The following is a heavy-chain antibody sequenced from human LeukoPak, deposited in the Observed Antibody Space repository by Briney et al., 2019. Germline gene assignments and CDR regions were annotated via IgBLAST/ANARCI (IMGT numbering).Heavy chain of an antibody. CDR2: ISSNGGST. D-gene: IGHD6-13*01. J-gene: IGHJ4*02. CDR1: GFTFGSYA. Sequence: PGGSLRLSCAASGFTFGSYAMHWVRQAPGKGLEYVSAISSNGGSTYYANSVKGRFTISRDNSKNTLYLQMGSLRAEDMAVYYCARSAPGYSSSWYNYWGQGTLVTVSS. V-gene: IGHV3-64*01. CDR3: ARSAPGYSSSWYNY.